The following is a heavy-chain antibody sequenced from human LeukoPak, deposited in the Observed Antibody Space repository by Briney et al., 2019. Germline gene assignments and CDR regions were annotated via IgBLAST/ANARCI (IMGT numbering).Heavy chain of an antibody. CDR1: GGSISSYY. V-gene: IGHV4-59*08. CDR2: IYYSGST. Sequence: SETLSLTCTVSGGSISSYYWSWIRQPPGKGLEWIGYIYYSGSTYYNPSLKSRVTISVDTSKNQFSLKLSSVTAADTAVYYCASRRAYCGGDCYQFDYWGQGTLVTVSS. D-gene: IGHD2-21*02. J-gene: IGHJ4*02. CDR3: ASRRAYCGGDCYQFDY.